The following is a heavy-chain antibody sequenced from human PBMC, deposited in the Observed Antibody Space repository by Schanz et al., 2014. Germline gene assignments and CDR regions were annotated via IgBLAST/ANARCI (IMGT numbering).Heavy chain of an antibody. Sequence: QGQLVQSGPEVKEPGASVKVSCEASRYTFNTYGLNWVRQAPGQGLEWMGWINTGNGYTHYSETFQDRVTISADTSASTAYMEVRSLTAEDTAVYYCATGPSGSLDYWGQGTQVTVSS. V-gene: IGHV1-18*01. CDR2: INTGNGYT. CDR1: RYTFNTYG. J-gene: IGHJ4*02. CDR3: ATGPSGSLDY. D-gene: IGHD3-10*01.